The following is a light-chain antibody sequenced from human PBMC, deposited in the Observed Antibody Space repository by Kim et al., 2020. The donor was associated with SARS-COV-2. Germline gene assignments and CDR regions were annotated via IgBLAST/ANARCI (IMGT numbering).Light chain of an antibody. CDR2: ATS. J-gene: IGKJ2*01. V-gene: IGKV3-20*01. CDR3: QYYPETPPYT. Sequence: VLTQSPGTLSLFAGERATLSCRASQSVTSHSIVWYQQKPGQAPRPLIYATSTRVTGVPDRFSGSGSGTDFALTISRLEPEDFAVYYCQYYPETPPYTFGQGTKLEIK. CDR1: QSVTSHS.